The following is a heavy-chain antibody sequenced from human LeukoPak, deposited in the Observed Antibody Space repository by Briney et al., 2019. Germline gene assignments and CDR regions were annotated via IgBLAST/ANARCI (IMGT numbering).Heavy chain of an antibody. D-gene: IGHD3-9*01. J-gene: IGHJ4*02. V-gene: IGHV3-33*01. CDR2: IWYDGSNK. CDR1: GFTFSSYG. Sequence: GGSLRLSCAASGFTFSSYGMHWVRQAPGKGLEWVAVIWYDGSNKYYADSVKGRFTISRDNSKNTLYLQMNSLRAEDTAVYYCARGGASYYDILTGYYRYWGQGTLVTVSS. CDR3: ARGGASYYDILTGYYRY.